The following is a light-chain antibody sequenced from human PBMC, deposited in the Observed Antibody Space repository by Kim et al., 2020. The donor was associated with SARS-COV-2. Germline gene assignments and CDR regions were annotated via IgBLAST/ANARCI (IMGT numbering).Light chain of an antibody. CDR2: KDS. J-gene: IGLJ1*01. CDR3: QSEDGSGTYV. CDR1: ALPEKQ. V-gene: IGLV3-25*03. Sequence: SYELTQPPSVSVSPGQTARITCSGDALPEKQTYWYQQKSGQAPLLVIYKDSERPSGIPGRFSGSSSGTTVTLTISGVQAEDDADYYCQSEDGSGTYVFGT.